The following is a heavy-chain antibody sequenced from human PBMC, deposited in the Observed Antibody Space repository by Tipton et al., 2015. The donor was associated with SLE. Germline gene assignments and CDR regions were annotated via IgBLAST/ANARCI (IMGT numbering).Heavy chain of an antibody. J-gene: IGHJ4*01. D-gene: IGHD5-18*01. CDR2: IYYSEST. V-gene: IGHV4-59*08. Sequence: LRLSCSVSGGFISSYYWSWIRQPPGKGREWIGYIYYSESTNFNPSLKSRVTISLNTSKNQFSLRLTSVTAADTAVYYCARHGYEEYFDYWGHGTLGTVSS. CDR1: GGFISSYY. CDR3: ARHGYEEYFDY.